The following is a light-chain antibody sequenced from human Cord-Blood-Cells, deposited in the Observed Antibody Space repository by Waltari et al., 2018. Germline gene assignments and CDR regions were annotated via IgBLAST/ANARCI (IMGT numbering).Light chain of an antibody. CDR2: WAS. CDR3: QQYYSTPLT. CDR1: QSVLYSSNNKTY. Sequence: DIVMPQSPDSLAVSLCERATITCKSNQSVLYSSNNKTYLAWYQQKPGQPPKLRIYWASTRESGVPDRVSCSGSGTDFTLTISSLQAEDVAVYYCQQYYSTPLTFGGGTKVEIK. J-gene: IGKJ4*01. V-gene: IGKV4-1*01.